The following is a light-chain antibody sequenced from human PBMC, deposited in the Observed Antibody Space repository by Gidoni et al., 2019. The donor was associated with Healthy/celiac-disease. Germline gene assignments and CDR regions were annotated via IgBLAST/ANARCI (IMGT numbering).Light chain of an antibody. J-gene: IGKJ2*01. V-gene: IGKV3-20*01. Sequence: EIVLTQSPGTLSLSPGERATLSCRSSQSVSSSYLAWYQQKPGQAPRLLIYGASRRATGIPDSFSGSGSGTDFTLPISRLEPEDFAVYYCQQYGSSPYTFGQGTKLEIK. CDR2: GAS. CDR3: QQYGSSPYT. CDR1: QSVSSSY.